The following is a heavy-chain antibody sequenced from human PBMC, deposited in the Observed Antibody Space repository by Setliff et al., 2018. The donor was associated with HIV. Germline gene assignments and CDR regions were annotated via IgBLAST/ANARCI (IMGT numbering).Heavy chain of an antibody. J-gene: IGHJ6*02. CDR3: ARVRRGKAIITTGGMDV. CDR1: GSTFTDYF. V-gene: IGHV1-2*02. D-gene: IGHD3-10*01. Sequence: ASVKVSCKASGSTFTDYFLHWVRQAPGQGLEWMGWINPNNGDTIYAQKFQGRVTVTRDTSINTAYMVLSSLKSDDTAMYFCARVRRGKAIITTGGMDVWGQGTTVTVSS. CDR2: INPNNGDT.